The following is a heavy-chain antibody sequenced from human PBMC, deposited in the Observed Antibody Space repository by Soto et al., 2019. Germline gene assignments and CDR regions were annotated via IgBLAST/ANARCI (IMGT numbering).Heavy chain of an antibody. CDR3: AKTSYYDYIRGSYYGYFDY. Sequence: EVQLLESGGGLVQPGGSLRLSCAASGFTFSSYAMSWVRQAPGKGLEWVSAISGSGGSTYYADSVKGRFTISRDNSKNTLYLQMNSLRAEDTAVYYCAKTSYYDYIRGSYYGYFDYWGQGTLVTVSS. D-gene: IGHD3-16*01. CDR2: ISGSGGST. J-gene: IGHJ4*02. V-gene: IGHV3-23*01. CDR1: GFTFSSYA.